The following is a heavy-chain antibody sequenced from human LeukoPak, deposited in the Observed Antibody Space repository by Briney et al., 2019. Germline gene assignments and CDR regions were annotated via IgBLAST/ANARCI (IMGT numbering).Heavy chain of an antibody. V-gene: IGHV3-7*03. J-gene: IGHJ4*02. CDR3: AREEVKSFDN. CDR1: GFSFSGYW. Sequence: PGGSRRLSCAASGFSFSGYWMTWVRQAPGKGLEWVANIKQDGSETPYVTSVRGRFTISRDNAKNSLYLQMNNLRVEDTAVYFCAREEVKSFDNWGQGTLVTVSS. CDR2: IKQDGSET.